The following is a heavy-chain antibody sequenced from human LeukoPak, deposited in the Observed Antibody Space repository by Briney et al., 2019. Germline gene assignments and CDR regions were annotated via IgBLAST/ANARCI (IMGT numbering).Heavy chain of an antibody. Sequence: GGSLRLSCAASGFTFSSYGMQWVRQAPGKGLEWVAVIWYDGSSKYYTDSVKGRFTISRDNSKDTLYPQMNSLRADDTGIYYCARSGGRGWYPADYWGQGTLVTVSS. D-gene: IGHD6-19*01. J-gene: IGHJ4*02. V-gene: IGHV3-33*01. CDR1: GFTFSSYG. CDR2: IWYDGSSK. CDR3: ARSGGRGWYPADY.